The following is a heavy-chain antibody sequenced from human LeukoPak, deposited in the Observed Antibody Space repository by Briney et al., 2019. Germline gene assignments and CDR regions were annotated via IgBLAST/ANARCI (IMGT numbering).Heavy chain of an antibody. V-gene: IGHV3-33*01. D-gene: IGHD6-6*01. CDR1: RFTFSGYG. CDR2: VWSDGNHK. Sequence: GGSLRLSCAASRFTFSGYGMHWVRQAPGKGLEWVAVVWSDGNHKYYADSVKGRFTISRDNTKNTLYLQMNSLRDEDTAVYYCTRDSTSREFDLWGRGTLVTVSS. J-gene: IGHJ2*01. CDR3: TRDSTSREFDL.